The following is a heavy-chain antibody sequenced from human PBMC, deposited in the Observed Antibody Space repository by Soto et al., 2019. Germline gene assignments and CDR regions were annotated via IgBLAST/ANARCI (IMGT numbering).Heavy chain of an antibody. D-gene: IGHD6-13*01. Sequence: AGSLRLSCAASGFTFSGSAMHWVRQASGKGRAWVGRIRSKANSYATAYAASVKGRFTISRDDSKNTAYLQMNSLKTEDTAVYYCTRSIAAAGTKESYYYYGMDVWGQGTTVTVS. CDR1: GFTFSGSA. CDR2: IRSKANSYAT. J-gene: IGHJ6*02. CDR3: TRSIAAAGTKESYYYYGMDV. V-gene: IGHV3-73*01.